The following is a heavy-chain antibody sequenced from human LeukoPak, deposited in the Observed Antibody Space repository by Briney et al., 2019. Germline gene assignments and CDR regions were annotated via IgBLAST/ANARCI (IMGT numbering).Heavy chain of an antibody. CDR3: ARTLYSSGDDY. Sequence: SETLSLTCTVSGGSISSSSYYWGWIRQPPGKGLEWIGSIYYSGSTYYNPSLKSRVTISVDTSKNQFSLKLSSVTAADTAVYYCARTLYSSGDDYWGQGTLVAVSS. CDR2: IYYSGST. CDR1: GGSISSSSYY. V-gene: IGHV4-39*07. J-gene: IGHJ4*02. D-gene: IGHD6-19*01.